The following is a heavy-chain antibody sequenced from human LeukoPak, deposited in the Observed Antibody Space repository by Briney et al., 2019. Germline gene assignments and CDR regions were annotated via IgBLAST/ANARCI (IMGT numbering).Heavy chain of an antibody. V-gene: IGHV3-64D*06. Sequence: GVSLRLSYSASGFIFSNYGMYWVRQAAGKGLEFVSAISCDGDNTFYADSVKDRFTISRDNSKNTLYLQTSSLRGEDTAVYYCVRVNDYGDRNLYYFGYWGQGTLVTVSS. CDR3: VRVNDYGDRNLYYFGY. J-gene: IGHJ4*02. CDR2: ISCDGDNT. D-gene: IGHD4-17*01. CDR1: GFIFSNYG.